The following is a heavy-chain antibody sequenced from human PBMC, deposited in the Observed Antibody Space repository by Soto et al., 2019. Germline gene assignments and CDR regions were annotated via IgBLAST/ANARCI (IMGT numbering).Heavy chain of an antibody. Sequence: QVQLVQSGAEVKKPGASVKVSCKASGYTFTSYDINWVRQATGQGLEWMGWMNPNSGNTGYAQKFQCRVTMSRNTSISTAYMELSSLRSEDTAVYYCARGEYYDSSGYYYELDYWGQGTLVTVSS. CDR3: ARGEYYDSSGYYYELDY. CDR2: MNPNSGNT. CDR1: GYTFTSYD. J-gene: IGHJ4*02. V-gene: IGHV1-8*01. D-gene: IGHD3-22*01.